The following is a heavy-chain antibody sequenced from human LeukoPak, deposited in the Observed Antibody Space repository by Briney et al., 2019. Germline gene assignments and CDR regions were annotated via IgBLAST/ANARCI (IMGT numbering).Heavy chain of an antibody. CDR3: ARDKGTYYYDSSPEGY. D-gene: IGHD3-22*01. CDR1: GFIFNSYE. CDR2: ISSSGSTI. Sequence: GRCLRLSCAASGFIFNSYEMNWVRQAPGRGLEWVSYISSSGSTIYYADTVKGRFTITRDNAKNSLYLQMNSLRAEDTAVYYCARDKGTYYYDSSPEGYWGQGTLVTVSS. J-gene: IGHJ4*02. V-gene: IGHV3-48*03.